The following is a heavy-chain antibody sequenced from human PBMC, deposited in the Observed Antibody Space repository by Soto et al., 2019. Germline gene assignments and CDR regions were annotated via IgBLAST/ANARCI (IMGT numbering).Heavy chain of an antibody. Sequence: QVQLVQSGAEVKKPGSSVKVSCKASGGTFSSYTISWVRQARGQGLEWMGRIIPILGIANYAQKFQGRVTXTXVKSTSTAYMELSSLRSEDTAVYYCASMDSGYDSDYWGQGTLVTVSS. CDR3: ASMDSGYDSDY. CDR2: IIPILGIA. J-gene: IGHJ4*02. CDR1: GGTFSSYT. D-gene: IGHD5-12*01. V-gene: IGHV1-69*02.